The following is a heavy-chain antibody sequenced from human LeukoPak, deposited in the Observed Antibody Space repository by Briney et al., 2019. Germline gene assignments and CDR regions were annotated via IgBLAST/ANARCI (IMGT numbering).Heavy chain of an antibody. CDR2: IYYSGST. CDR1: GGSISSSSYY. Sequence: PSETLSLTCTVSGGSISSSSYYWGWIRQPPGKGLEWIGYIYYSGSTNYNPSLKSRVTISVDTSKNQFSLKLSSVTAADTAVYYCARQPYYYGSGSYRVFDYWGQGTLVTVSS. D-gene: IGHD3-10*01. CDR3: ARQPYYYGSGSYRVFDY. J-gene: IGHJ4*02. V-gene: IGHV4-61*05.